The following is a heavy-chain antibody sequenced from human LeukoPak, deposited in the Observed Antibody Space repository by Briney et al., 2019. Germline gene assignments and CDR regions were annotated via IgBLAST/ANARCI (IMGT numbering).Heavy chain of an antibody. J-gene: IGHJ4*02. CDR1: GYTFTSYS. CDR2: ISAYNGNT. V-gene: IGHV1-18*01. Sequence: ASVTVSCKASGYTFTSYSISWVRQAPGQGLEWMGWISAYNGNTNYAQTVKGRVTMTTDTSTSTAYMELRSLKSDDTAVYYCARASYCSDGSCYSDFWGQGTLVTVSS. CDR3: ARASYCSDGSCYSDF. D-gene: IGHD2-15*01.